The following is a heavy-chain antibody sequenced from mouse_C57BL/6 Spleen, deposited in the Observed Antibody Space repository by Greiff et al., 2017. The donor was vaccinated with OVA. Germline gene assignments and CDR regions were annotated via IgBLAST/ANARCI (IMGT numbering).Heavy chain of an antibody. CDR1: GFTFTDYG. V-gene: IGHV5-17*01. J-gene: IGHJ3*01. CDR2: ISSGSSTI. D-gene: IGHD3-3*01. Sequence: EVMLVESGGGLVKPGGSLKLSCAASGFTFTDYGMHWVRQAPEKGLEWVAYISSGSSTIYYADTVKGRFTISRDNAQNTLFLQMTSLRSEDTAMYYCARPGTAWFAYWGQGTMVTVSA. CDR3: ARPGTAWFAY.